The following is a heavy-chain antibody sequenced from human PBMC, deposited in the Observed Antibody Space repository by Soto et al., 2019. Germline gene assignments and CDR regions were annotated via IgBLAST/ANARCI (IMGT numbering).Heavy chain of an antibody. CDR3: ARVVLRYFDWLLTTYNWFDP. CDR2: INHSGST. CDR1: GGSFSGYY. J-gene: IGHJ5*02. Sequence: TSETLSLTCAVYGGSFSGYYWSWIRQPPGKGLEWIGEINHSGSTNYNPSLKSRVTISVDTSKNQFSLKLSSVTAADTAVYYCARVVLRYFDWLLTTYNWFDPWGQGTLVTVSS. V-gene: IGHV4-34*01. D-gene: IGHD3-9*01.